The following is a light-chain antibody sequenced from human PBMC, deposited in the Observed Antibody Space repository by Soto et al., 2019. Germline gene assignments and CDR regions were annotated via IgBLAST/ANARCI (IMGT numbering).Light chain of an antibody. CDR3: CSYASTVTWV. Sequence: QSALTQLASLSGSPGQSITISCTGTSSDVGTHSLVSWYQQHPGKAPKLIIYGVDKRPSGVSDRFSGSKSGNGASLTISGLQSEDEAHYYCCSYASTVTWVFGGGTKLTVL. CDR1: SSDVGTHSL. J-gene: IGLJ3*02. CDR2: GVD. V-gene: IGLV2-23*02.